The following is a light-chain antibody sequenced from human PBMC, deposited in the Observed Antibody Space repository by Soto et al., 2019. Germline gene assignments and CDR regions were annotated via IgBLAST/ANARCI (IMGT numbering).Light chain of an antibody. CDR1: TSNIGAGYD. J-gene: IGLJ1*01. CDR2: ANS. CDR3: QSYDTSLSGSYV. Sequence: ALTQPPSVSGAPGQRVIVSCTGSTSNIGAGYDAHWYQQLPGTSPKLLIFANSNRPSGVPDRFSASRSGSSASLTITGLQAEDEADYYCQSYDTSLSGSYVFGSGTKVTVL. V-gene: IGLV1-40*01.